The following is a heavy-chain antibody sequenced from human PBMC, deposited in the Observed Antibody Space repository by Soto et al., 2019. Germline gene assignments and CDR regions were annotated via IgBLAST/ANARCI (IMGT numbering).Heavy chain of an antibody. Sequence: GGSLRLSCAASGFTVSSNYMSWVRQAPGKGLEWVSVIYSGGSTYYADSVKGRFTISRHNSKNTLYLQMNSLRAEDTAVYYCARESIAPQYYYYYMDVWGKGTTVTVSS. D-gene: IGHD6-6*01. V-gene: IGHV3-53*04. CDR2: IYSGGST. J-gene: IGHJ6*03. CDR1: GFTVSSNY. CDR3: ARESIAPQYYYYYMDV.